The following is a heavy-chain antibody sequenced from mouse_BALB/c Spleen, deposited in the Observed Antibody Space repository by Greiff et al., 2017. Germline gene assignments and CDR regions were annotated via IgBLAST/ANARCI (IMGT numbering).Heavy chain of an antibody. V-gene: IGHV14-3*02. CDR2: IDPANGNT. CDR1: GFNIKDTY. CDR3: AYGNYAY. D-gene: IGHD2-1*01. Sequence: VQLKESGAELVKPGASVKLSCTASGFNIKDTYMHWVKQRPEQGLEWIGRIDPANGNTKYDPKFQGKATITADTSSNTAYLQLSSLTSEDTAVYYCAYGNYAYWGQGTTLTVSS. J-gene: IGHJ2*01.